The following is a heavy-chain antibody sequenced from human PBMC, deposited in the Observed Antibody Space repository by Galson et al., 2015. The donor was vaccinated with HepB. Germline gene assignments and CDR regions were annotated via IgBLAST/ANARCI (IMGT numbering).Heavy chain of an antibody. Sequence: SLRLSCAASGFTFSSYGMHWVRQAPGKGLEWVAVIWYDGSNKYYADSVKGRFTISRDNSKNTLYLQMNSLRAEDTAVYYCAVEGSGDYAADYWGQGTLVTVSS. CDR2: IWYDGSNK. CDR1: GFTFSSYG. V-gene: IGHV3-33*01. J-gene: IGHJ4*02. D-gene: IGHD4-17*01. CDR3: AVEGSGDYAADY.